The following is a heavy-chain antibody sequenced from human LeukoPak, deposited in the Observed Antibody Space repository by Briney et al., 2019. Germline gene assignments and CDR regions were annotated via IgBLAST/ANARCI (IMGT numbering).Heavy chain of an antibody. V-gene: IGHV4-59*01. CDR1: GGSISSYY. CDR2: IYYSGST. CDR3: ARDPIV. D-gene: IGHD2-15*01. Sequence: SETLSLTCTVSGGSISSYYWSWIRQPPGKGLEWIGYIYYSGSTNYNPSLKSRLTISVDTSKNQFSLQLRSVTEADTAVYYCARDPIVWGQGTLVTVSS. J-gene: IGHJ4*02.